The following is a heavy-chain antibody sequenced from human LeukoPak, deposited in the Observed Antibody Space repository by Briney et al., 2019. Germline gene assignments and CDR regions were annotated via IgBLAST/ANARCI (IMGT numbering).Heavy chain of an antibody. D-gene: IGHD3-10*02. CDR3: AELGITMIGGV. CDR1: GFTFDDYA. CDR2: ISWNSGSI. J-gene: IGHJ6*04. V-gene: IGHV3-9*01. Sequence: RPGGSLRLSCAASGFTFDDYAMHWVRQAPGKGLEWVSGISWNSGSIGYADSVKGRFTISRDNAKNSLYLQMNSLRAEDTAVYYCAELGITMIGGVWGKGTTVTISS.